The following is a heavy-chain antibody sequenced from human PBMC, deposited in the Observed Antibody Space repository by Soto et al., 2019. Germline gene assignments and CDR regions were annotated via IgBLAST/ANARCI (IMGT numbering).Heavy chain of an antibody. CDR1: GGTFSSYA. D-gene: IGHD5-18*01. J-gene: IGHJ5*02. Sequence: ASVKVSCKASGGTFSSYAISWVRQAPGQGLEWMGGIIPIFGTANYAQKFQGRVTITADKSTSTAYMELSSLRSEDTAVYYCARVDTAMVYSFDPWGQGTLVTVSS. CDR3: ARVDTAMVYSFDP. CDR2: IIPIFGTA. V-gene: IGHV1-69*06.